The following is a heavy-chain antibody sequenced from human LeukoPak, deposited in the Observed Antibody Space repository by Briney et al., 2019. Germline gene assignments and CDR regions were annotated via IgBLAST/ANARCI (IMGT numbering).Heavy chain of an antibody. CDR3: ARETITMIVVVTYFDY. J-gene: IGHJ4*02. V-gene: IGHV6-1*01. CDR2: AYYRSKWYN. Sequence: SQTHSLTCAISGDSVSSNSAAWNWIRQSPSRGLEWLGRAYYRSKWYNDYAVSVKSRITINPDTSKNQFSLQLNSVTPEDTAVYYCARETITMIVVVTYFDYWGQGTLVTVSS. CDR1: GDSVSSNSAA. D-gene: IGHD3-22*01.